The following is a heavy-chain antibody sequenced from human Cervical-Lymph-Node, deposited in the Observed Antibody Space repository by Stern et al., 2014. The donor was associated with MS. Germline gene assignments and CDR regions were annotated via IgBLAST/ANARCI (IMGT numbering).Heavy chain of an antibody. V-gene: IGHV1-2*06. D-gene: IGHD2-15*01. CDR3: ARDPHFGSGGSWDYGMDV. CDR1: GYTFTGHF. J-gene: IGHJ6*02. CDR2: INPKNGDT. Sequence: QVQLGQSGAEVKKPGASVKVSCKASGYTFTGHFMHWVRQAPGQGLEWMGRINPKNGDTKFAQKFQGRVAMTTDTSTTTAYMELSSLTSDDTAVYYCARDPHFGSGGSWDYGMDVWGQGTTVIV.